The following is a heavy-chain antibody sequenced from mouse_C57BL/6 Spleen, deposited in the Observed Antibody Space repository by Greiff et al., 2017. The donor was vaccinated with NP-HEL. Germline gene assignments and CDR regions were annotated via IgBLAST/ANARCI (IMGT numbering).Heavy chain of an antibody. CDR3: ARGPTIVTTEYFDY. CDR2: ISDGGSYT. V-gene: IGHV5-4*03. CDR1: GFTFSSYA. D-gene: IGHD2-5*01. J-gene: IGHJ2*01. Sequence: EVKVVESGGGLVKPGGSLKLSCAASGFTFSSYAMSWVRQTPEKRLEWVATISDGGSYTYYPDNVKGRFTISRDNAKNNLYLQMSHLKSEDTAMYYCARGPTIVTTEYFDYWGQGTTLTVSS.